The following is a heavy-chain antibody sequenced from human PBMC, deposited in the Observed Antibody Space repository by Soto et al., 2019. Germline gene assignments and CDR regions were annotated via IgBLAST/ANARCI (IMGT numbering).Heavy chain of an antibody. Sequence: ASVKVSCKASGYSFTDYYLHWVRQAPGQGLEWMGWINPNRGGTNYAQKFQGRVTMTRDTSTSTAYMELSRLRSDDTAVYYCARAXQEGDFVTGYYNGWFDPWGQGTLVTVSS. V-gene: IGHV1-2*02. D-gene: IGHD3-9*01. J-gene: IGHJ5*02. CDR3: ARAXQEGDFVTGYYNGWFDP. CDR2: INPNRGGT. CDR1: GYSFTDYY.